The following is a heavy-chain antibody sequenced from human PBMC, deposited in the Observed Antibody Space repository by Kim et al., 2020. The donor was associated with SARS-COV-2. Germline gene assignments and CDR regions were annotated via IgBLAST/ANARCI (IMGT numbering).Heavy chain of an antibody. Sequence: ASVKVSCKASGYTFTSYDINWVRQAIGQGLEWMVWMNPNSGNTGYAQKFQGRVTMTRNTSISTAYMELSSLRSEDTAVYYCAFRVHDYTDYWGQGTLVTVSS. V-gene: IGHV1-8*01. CDR2: MNPNSGNT. CDR3: AFRVHDYTDY. CDR1: GYTFTSYD. J-gene: IGHJ4*02. D-gene: IGHD3-10*01.